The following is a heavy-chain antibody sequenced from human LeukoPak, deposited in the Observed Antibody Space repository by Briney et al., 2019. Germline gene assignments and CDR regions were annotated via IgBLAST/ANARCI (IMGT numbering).Heavy chain of an antibody. D-gene: IGHD4-23*01. CDR3: ARAYGGNPFAFDI. V-gene: IGHV1-8*01. CDR2: MNPNSGNT. J-gene: IGHJ3*02. Sequence: ASVKVSCKASGYTFTSDDINWVRQAPGQGLEWMGWMNPNSGNTGYAQKFQGRVTMTRNTSISTAYMELSSLRSEDTAVYYCARAYGGNPFAFDIWGQGTMVTVSS. CDR1: GYTFTSDD.